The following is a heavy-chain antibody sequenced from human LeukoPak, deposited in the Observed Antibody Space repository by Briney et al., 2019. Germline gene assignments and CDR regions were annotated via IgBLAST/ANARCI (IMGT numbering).Heavy chain of an antibody. CDR2: IYYSGST. Sequence: PETLSLTCTVSGGSISSSSYYWGWIRQPPGKGLEWIGSIYYSGSTYYNPSLKSRVTISVDTSKNQFSLKLSSVTAADTAVYYCARATPAMVPYFPAFFDYWGQGTLVTVSS. CDR1: GGSISSSSYY. D-gene: IGHD5-18*01. J-gene: IGHJ4*02. V-gene: IGHV4-39*07. CDR3: ARATPAMVPYFPAFFDY.